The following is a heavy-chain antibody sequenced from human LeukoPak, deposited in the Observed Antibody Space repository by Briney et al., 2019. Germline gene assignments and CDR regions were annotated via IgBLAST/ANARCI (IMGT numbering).Heavy chain of an antibody. CDR1: GFTFGDYG. V-gene: IGHV3-21*01. CDR2: ISRSSTYI. CDR3: ARGDYGDYNFPFDY. D-gene: IGHD4-17*01. Sequence: GGSLRLSCAASGFTFGDYGMSWVRQAPGKGLEWVSSISRSSTYIYYADSLKGRFTISRDNAKDSLSLQMNSLRAEDTAVYYCARGDYGDYNFPFDYWGQGTLVTVSS. J-gene: IGHJ4*02.